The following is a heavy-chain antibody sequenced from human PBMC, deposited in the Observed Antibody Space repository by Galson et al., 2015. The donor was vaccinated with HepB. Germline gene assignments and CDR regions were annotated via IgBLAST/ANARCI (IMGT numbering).Heavy chain of an antibody. CDR1: GDSVSSNSAA. J-gene: IGHJ5*02. D-gene: IGHD1-26*01. Sequence: CAISGDSVSSNSAAWNWIRQSPSRGLEWLGRTCYRSKWYNDYAESVKSRMTIKPDTPKNEFSLQLNSVTPEDTAVYYCARDPSGSYWGRWFDLWGQGIPVTVSS. V-gene: IGHV6-1*01. CDR2: TCYRSKWYN. CDR3: ARDPSGSYWGRWFDL.